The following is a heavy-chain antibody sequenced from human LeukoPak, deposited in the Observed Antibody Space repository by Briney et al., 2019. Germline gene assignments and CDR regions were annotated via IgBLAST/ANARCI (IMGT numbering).Heavy chain of an antibody. Sequence: PSETLSVTCTVSGGSISSYYWSWIRQPPGKGLEWIGYIYYSGSTNYNPSLKSRVTISVDTSKNQFSLKLSSVTAADTAVYYCARDPGGYYYMDVWGKGTTVTVSS. CDR1: GGSISSYY. J-gene: IGHJ6*03. D-gene: IGHD3-16*01. V-gene: IGHV4-59*01. CDR3: ARDPGGYYYMDV. CDR2: IYYSGST.